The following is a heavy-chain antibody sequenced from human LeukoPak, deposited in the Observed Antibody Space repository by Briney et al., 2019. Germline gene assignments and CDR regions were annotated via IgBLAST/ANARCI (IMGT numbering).Heavy chain of an antibody. CDR1: GYSFTSYW. D-gene: IGHD3-3*01. CDR2: IYPGDSDT. J-gene: IGHJ4*02. V-gene: IGHV5-51*01. Sequence: GESLKISCKGSGYSFTSYWIGWVRQMPGKDLEWMGIIYPGDSDTRYSPSFQGQVTISADKSISTAYLQWSSLKASDTAMYYCARQNFYDFWSGYFDYWGQGTLVTVSS. CDR3: ARQNFYDFWSGYFDY.